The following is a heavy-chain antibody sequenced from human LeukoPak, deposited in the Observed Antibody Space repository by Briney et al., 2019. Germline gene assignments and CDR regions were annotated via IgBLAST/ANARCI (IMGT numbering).Heavy chain of an antibody. Sequence: VQPGGSLRLSCAVSGFTFTDYWMTWGRPAPGKGLEWVASIRQDGGEKYYVDSVKGRFTISRDNTKNSLYLQMSALRAEDTAIYYCARDGTAAGLYFDLWGQGTLVTVSS. CDR1: GFTFTDYW. J-gene: IGHJ4*01. D-gene: IGHD6-13*01. V-gene: IGHV3-7*01. CDR3: ARDGTAAGLYFDL. CDR2: IRQDGGEK.